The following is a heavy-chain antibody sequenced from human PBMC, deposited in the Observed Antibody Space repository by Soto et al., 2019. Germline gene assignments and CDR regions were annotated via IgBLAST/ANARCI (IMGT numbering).Heavy chain of an antibody. CDR3: VKDGEAASPGWFDT. CDR1: GFTFEDFA. J-gene: IGHJ5*02. D-gene: IGHD6-6*01. V-gene: IGHV3-9*01. Sequence: LRLSCSASGFTFEDFAMHRVRRVPGKGLEWVAGNRWNGEAVGYAASVKGRCTSSRDNAKKLLFLQMNSLRVDDTALYYCVKDGEAASPGWFDTWGQGTQVTVSS. CDR2: NRWNGEAV.